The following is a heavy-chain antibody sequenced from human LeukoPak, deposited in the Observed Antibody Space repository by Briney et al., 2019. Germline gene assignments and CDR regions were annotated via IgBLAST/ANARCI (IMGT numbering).Heavy chain of an antibody. CDR1: GGSFSGYY. D-gene: IGHD5-24*01. V-gene: IGHV4-34*01. J-gene: IGHJ2*01. Sequence: SETLSLTCAVYGGSFSGYYWSWIRQPPGKGLEWIGEINHSGSTNYNPSLKSRVTISVDTSKNQFSLKLSSVTAADTAVYYCARGRAGYNYESYFDLWGRGTLVTVSS. CDR3: ARGRAGYNYESYFDL. CDR2: INHSGST.